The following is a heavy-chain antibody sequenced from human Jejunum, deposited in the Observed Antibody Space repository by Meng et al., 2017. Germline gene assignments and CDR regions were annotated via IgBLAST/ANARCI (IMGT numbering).Heavy chain of an antibody. CDR1: GGSISTDSYT. CDR2: IYHTGKT. Sequence: QLQLPESGSGLGTPSQTLSPTCAVSGGSISTDSYTWNWIRQTPEKGLEWIGYIYHTGKTYYNPSLKSRVTISVDRSKNQFSLNLSSVTAADTAVYYCARMDSALHDFDYWGQGTLVTVSS. V-gene: IGHV4-30-2*01. J-gene: IGHJ4*02. CDR3: ARMDSALHDFDY. D-gene: IGHD3/OR15-3a*01.